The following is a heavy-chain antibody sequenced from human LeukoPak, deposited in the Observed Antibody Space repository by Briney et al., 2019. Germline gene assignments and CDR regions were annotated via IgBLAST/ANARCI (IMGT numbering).Heavy chain of an antibody. D-gene: IGHD5-24*01. V-gene: IGHV3-48*01. CDR2: IGISSGNT. J-gene: IGHJ4*02. Sequence: GGSLRLSCAASGFSFGDYSKNWVRQAPGKGLEWISYIGISSGNTYYADSVKGRFTISGDKARDSLYLQMNSLRVEDTAVYYCARDYKYAFDNWGQGTLVTVSS. CDR3: ARDYKYAFDN. CDR1: GFSFGDYS.